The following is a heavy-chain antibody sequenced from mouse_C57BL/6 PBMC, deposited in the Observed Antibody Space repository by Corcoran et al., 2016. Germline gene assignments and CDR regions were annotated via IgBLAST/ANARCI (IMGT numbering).Heavy chain of an antibody. J-gene: IGHJ1*03. CDR3: ARYTTVVASYWYFDV. CDR2: INPNNGGT. Sequence: EVQLQQSGPELVTPGASVKISCKASGYTFTDYYMNWVKQSHGKSLEWIGDINPNNGGTSYNQKFKGKATLTVDKSSSTAYMELRSLTSEDSAVYYCARYTTVVASYWYFDVWGTGTTVTVSS. CDR1: GYTFTDYY. V-gene: IGHV1-26*01. D-gene: IGHD1-1*01.